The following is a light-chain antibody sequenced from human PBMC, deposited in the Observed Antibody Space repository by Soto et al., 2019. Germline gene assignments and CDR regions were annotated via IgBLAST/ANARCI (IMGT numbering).Light chain of an antibody. CDR2: GAS. Sequence: TQSPGTLSLSPGERATLSCRASQSVSSNLAWYQQKPGQAPRLLIYGASTRATGIPARFSGSGSGTEFTLTVSSLQSEDLAVYYCQQYNSWPPLTFGGGTKVEIK. CDR3: QQYNSWPPLT. CDR1: QSVSSN. J-gene: IGKJ4*01. V-gene: IGKV3-15*01.